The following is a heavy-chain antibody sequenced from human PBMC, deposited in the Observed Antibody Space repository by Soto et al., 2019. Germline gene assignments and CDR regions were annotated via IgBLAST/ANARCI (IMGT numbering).Heavy chain of an antibody. D-gene: IGHD3-22*01. Sequence: QITLKESGPTLVKPTQTLTLTCTFSGFSLSTSGVGVGWIRQPPGKALEWLALIYWDDDKRYSPSLKSRLTLTKDTSXXQXVXRMTNMYPVDTATYYCAHSFMHRSYDSSGYYQYFDYWGQGTLVTVSS. CDR3: AHSFMHRSYDSSGYYQYFDY. CDR2: IYWDDDK. CDR1: GFSLSTSGVG. V-gene: IGHV2-5*02. J-gene: IGHJ4*02.